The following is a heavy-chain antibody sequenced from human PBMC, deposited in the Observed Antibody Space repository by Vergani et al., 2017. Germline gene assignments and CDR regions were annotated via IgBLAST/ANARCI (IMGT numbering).Heavy chain of an antibody. CDR2: IYYTGSA. D-gene: IGHD3-16*01. CDR1: GGSISSSSHF. V-gene: IGHV4-39*01. CDR3: ARHDSGHYDASYYGLDV. Sequence: QLQLHKSGPGLVKPSETLSLTCTLSGGSISSSSHFWGWLRQTPGKGLEWIGSIYYTGSAYYNPSLKSRVSISVDASKNQFSLKLSSVTAADSAVYYCARHDSGHYDASYYGLDVWGQGTVVTVSS. J-gene: IGHJ6*02.